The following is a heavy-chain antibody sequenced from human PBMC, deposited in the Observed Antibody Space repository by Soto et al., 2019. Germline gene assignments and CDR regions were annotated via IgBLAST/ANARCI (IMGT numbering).Heavy chain of an antibody. J-gene: IGHJ6*02. V-gene: IGHV4-34*01. Sequence: QVQLQQWGAGLLKPSETLSLTCAVYGGSFSGYYWSWIRQPPGKGLEWIGEINHTGSTNYNPSLKSRVTISVDPSKNQFSLKLSSVTAADTAVYYCARGSPRGYYYYYGMDVWGQGTTVTVSS. CDR1: GGSFSGYY. CDR3: ARGSPRGYYYYYGMDV. CDR2: INHTGST. D-gene: IGHD3-10*01.